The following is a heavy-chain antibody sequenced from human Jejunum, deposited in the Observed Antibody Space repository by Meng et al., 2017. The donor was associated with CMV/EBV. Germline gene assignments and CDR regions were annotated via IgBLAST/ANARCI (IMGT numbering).Heavy chain of an antibody. J-gene: IGHJ5*02. CDR1: GLTFKIYA. Sequence: GLTFKIYAMAWVRQAPGKGLEWVSSITGSGDIILDADSVKGRFTISRDNAKNSVYLQMNGLRAEDAAVYYCARAIDYGDPNWFDTWGQGTLVTVSS. CDR3: ARAIDYGDPNWFDT. D-gene: IGHD4-17*01. V-gene: IGHV3-23*01. CDR2: ITGSGDII.